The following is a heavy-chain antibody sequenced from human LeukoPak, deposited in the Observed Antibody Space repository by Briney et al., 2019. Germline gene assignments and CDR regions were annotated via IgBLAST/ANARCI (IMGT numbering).Heavy chain of an antibody. CDR3: ARTARLLDY. V-gene: IGHV3-11*01. D-gene: IGHD2-21*02. CDR2: ISTSGGTI. J-gene: IGHJ4*02. CDR1: GFTFSDHY. Sequence: GGFLRLSCAASGFTFSDHYMTWIRQAPGKGLEWVSYISTSGGTINYADSVKGRFTVSRDNAKNSLFLQMNSLRAEDTAVYYCARTARLLDYWGQGTLVTVSS.